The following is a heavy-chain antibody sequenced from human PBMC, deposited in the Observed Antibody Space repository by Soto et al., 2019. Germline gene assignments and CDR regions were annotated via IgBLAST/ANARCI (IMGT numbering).Heavy chain of an antibody. V-gene: IGHV4-59*01. CDR3: ARVYTVNYVGYFDY. D-gene: IGHD3-10*02. J-gene: IGHJ4*02. CDR2: ISYSGTT. CDR1: GGSLSSYY. Sequence: SETLSLTCTVSGGSLSSYYWSWIRRPPGMGLEWIASISYSGTTNYNSSLKSRVTISIDTSKNQFSLKLSSVTAADTAVFYCARVYTVNYVGYFDYWGQGALVTVSS.